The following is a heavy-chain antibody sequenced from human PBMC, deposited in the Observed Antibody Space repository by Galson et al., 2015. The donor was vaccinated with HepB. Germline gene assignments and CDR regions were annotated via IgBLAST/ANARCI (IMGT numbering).Heavy chain of an antibody. CDR3: ARFGTPTSGWYYYGMDV. D-gene: IGHD1-1*01. Sequence: SLRLSCAASGFTFSSYAMHWVRQAPGKGLEWVSSISSSSSYIYYADSVKGRFTISRDNAKNSLYLQMNSLRAEDTAVYYCARFGTPTSGWYYYGMDVWGQGTTVTVSS. CDR1: GFTFSSYA. J-gene: IGHJ6*02. CDR2: ISSSSSYI. V-gene: IGHV3-21*01.